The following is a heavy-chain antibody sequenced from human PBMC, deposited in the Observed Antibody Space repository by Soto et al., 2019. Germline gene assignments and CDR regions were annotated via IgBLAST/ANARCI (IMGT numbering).Heavy chain of an antibody. CDR2: IYYSGST. V-gene: IGHV4-30-4*01. J-gene: IGHJ6*02. CDR3: ARLGPTTVPTSYFTGNYNGMDV. Sequence: ASETLSLPCTVSGGSISSGDYYWGWLRQRPGKGLEWIGYIYYSGSTYYNPSLRSRLTISVDTSKNQFSLKLSSVTAADTAVYCCARLGPTTVPTSYFTGNYNGMDVWGQGTTVTVSS. D-gene: IGHD4-17*01. CDR1: GGSISSGDYY.